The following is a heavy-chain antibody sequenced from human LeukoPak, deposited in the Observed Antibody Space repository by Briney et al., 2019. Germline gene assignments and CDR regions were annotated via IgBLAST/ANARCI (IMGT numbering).Heavy chain of an antibody. J-gene: IGHJ4*02. CDR3: ARDARYYYDSSGYYY. V-gene: IGHV3-48*01. D-gene: IGHD3-22*01. CDR2: ISSSSSTI. CDR1: GFTFSSYS. Sequence: GGSLRLSCAASGFTFSSYSMNWVRQAPGKGLEWVSYISSSSSTIYYADSVKGRFTISRDNAKNSLYLQMNSLRAEDTAVYYCARDARYYYDSSGYYYWGQGTLVNVSS.